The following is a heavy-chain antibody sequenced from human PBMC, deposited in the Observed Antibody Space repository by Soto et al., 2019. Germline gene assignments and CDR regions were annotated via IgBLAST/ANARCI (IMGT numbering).Heavy chain of an antibody. V-gene: IGHV3-23*01. Sequence: GGSLRLSCAASGFTFSSYAMSWVRQAPGKGLEWVSAISGSGGSTYYADSVKGRFTISRDNSKNTLYLQMNSLRAEDTAVYYCAKVRGDTYYYYGMDVWGQGTTVTVSS. CDR2: ISGSGGST. CDR3: AKVRGDTYYYYGMDV. D-gene: IGHD3-10*01. CDR1: GFTFSSYA. J-gene: IGHJ6*02.